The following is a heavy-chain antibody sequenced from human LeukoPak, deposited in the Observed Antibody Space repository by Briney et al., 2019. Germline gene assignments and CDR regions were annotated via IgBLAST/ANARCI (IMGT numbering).Heavy chain of an antibody. J-gene: IGHJ4*02. D-gene: IGHD2-15*01. Sequence: GGSLRLSCAACGFTFSSYWMSWVRQAPGKGLEWVANIKQDGSEKYYVDSVKGRFTISRDNAKNSLYLQMNSLGAEDTAVYYCARAPRYCSGGSCRSWGQGTLVTVSS. V-gene: IGHV3-7*01. CDR2: IKQDGSEK. CDR1: GFTFSSYW. CDR3: ARAPRYCSGGSCRS.